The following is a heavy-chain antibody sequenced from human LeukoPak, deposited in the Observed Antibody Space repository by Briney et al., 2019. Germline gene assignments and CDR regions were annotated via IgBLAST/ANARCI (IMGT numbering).Heavy chain of an antibody. Sequence: GGSLRLSCAASGFTFSSYAMSWVRQAPGKGLEWVSAISGSGGSTYYADSVKGRFTISRDNSKNTLYLQMNSLRAGDTAAYYCAKDDSSSWYIGVGDAFDIWGQGTMVTVSS. J-gene: IGHJ3*02. V-gene: IGHV3-23*01. CDR2: ISGSGGST. D-gene: IGHD6-13*01. CDR1: GFTFSSYA. CDR3: AKDDSSSWYIGVGDAFDI.